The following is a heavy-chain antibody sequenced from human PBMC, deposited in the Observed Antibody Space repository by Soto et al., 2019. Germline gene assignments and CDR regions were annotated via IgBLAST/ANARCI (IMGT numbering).Heavy chain of an antibody. D-gene: IGHD6-13*01. CDR2: INHSGST. J-gene: IGHJ4*02. Sequence: SETLSLTCAVYGGSFSGYYWSWIRQPPGKGLEWIGEINHSGSTNYNPSLKSRVTISVDTSKNQFALKLSSVTAADTAVYYCASPGYSSSWFDYWGQGTLVTVSS. CDR1: GGSFSGYY. CDR3: ASPGYSSSWFDY. V-gene: IGHV4-34*01.